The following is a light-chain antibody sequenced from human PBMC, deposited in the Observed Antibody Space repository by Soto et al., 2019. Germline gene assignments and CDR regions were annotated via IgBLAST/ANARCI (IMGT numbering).Light chain of an antibody. J-gene: IGKJ2*01. CDR3: QQSYSTPHT. Sequence: DIQMTQSPSSLSASVEDRATITSRASQSVSSDLNWYQQRPGKAPKLLIYAASRLQSGVPSRFIGSGSGTDFTLTISSLQPEDFATYFCQQSYSTPHTFGQGTKLDI. CDR1: QSVSSD. V-gene: IGKV1-39*01. CDR2: AAS.